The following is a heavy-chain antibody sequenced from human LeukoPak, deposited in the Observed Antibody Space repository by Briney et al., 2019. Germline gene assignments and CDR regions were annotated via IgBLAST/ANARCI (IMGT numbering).Heavy chain of an antibody. CDR2: INLDGSMK. Sequence: GGSLRLSCAGSGFIFSRSSMTWVRQSPGKGLEWVATINLDGSMKWYLDSVNGRFTISRDNSDNAVFLQMNSLRVEDMAVYYCAKLLGDVTTLDYWGQGILVTVSS. D-gene: IGHD3-16*01. V-gene: IGHV3-7*01. CDR1: GFIFSRSS. J-gene: IGHJ4*02. CDR3: AKLLGDVTTLDY.